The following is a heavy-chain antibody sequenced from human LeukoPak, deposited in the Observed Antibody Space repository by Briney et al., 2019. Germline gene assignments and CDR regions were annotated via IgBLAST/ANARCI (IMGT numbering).Heavy chain of an antibody. J-gene: IGHJ5*02. V-gene: IGHV3-23*01. CDR1: GFPFSTYT. Sequence: GGSLRLSCAASGFPFSTYTVSWVRQAPGKGLQWVSSIIGGDATIYYADSVKGRFTISRDNSKNTLYLQMNSLRAEDTAVYYCAKGSLMGDLNPWGQGTLVTVSS. CDR2: IIGGDATI. CDR3: AKGSLMGDLNP. D-gene: IGHD3-16*01.